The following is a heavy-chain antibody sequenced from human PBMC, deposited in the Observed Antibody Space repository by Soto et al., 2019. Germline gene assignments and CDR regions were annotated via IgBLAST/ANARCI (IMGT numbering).Heavy chain of an antibody. CDR1: GYTFTSYG. V-gene: IGHV1-18*01. J-gene: IGHJ6*02. D-gene: IGHD3-16*01. CDR3: ARRLGSYYYGMDV. CDR2: ISTYTGNT. Sequence: QVQLVQSGDEVKKPGAPVKVSCKASGYTFTSYGISWVRQAPGQGLEWMGWISTYTGNTNYAQKLQGRVTMTTDSSTNTAYMDLRSLTSDDTAVYFCARRLGSYYYGMDVWGQGTTVTVSS.